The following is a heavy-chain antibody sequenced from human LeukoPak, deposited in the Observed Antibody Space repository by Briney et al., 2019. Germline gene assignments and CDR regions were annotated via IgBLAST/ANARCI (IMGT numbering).Heavy chain of an antibody. Sequence: SETLSLTRTVSGGSISSGGYYWSWIRQHPGKGLEWIGYIYYSGSTYYNPSLKSRVTISVDTSKNQFSLKLSSVTAADTAVYYCARALAAAFDYWGQGTLVTVSS. CDR2: IYYSGST. CDR3: ARALAAAFDY. D-gene: IGHD2-2*01. J-gene: IGHJ4*02. CDR1: GGSISSGGYY. V-gene: IGHV4-31*03.